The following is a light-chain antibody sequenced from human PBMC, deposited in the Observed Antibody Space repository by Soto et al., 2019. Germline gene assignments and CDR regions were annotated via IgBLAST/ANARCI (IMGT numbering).Light chain of an antibody. Sequence: QSALTQPASVSGSPGQSIAISCTGTSNDVGAFNYVSWYQQHPGKAPKFMIFDVSSRPSGVSDRFSGSKSGNTASLTISGLQTEDEADYYCASYTTSSTYVFGTGTKVTVL. V-gene: IGLV2-14*03. CDR3: ASYTTSSTYV. J-gene: IGLJ1*01. CDR2: DVS. CDR1: SNDVGAFNY.